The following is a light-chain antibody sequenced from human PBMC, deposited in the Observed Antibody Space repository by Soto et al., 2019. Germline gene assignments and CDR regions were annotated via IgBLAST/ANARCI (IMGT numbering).Light chain of an antibody. V-gene: IGLV7-43*01. Sequence: QAVVTQEPSLTVSPGGTVTLTCASSTGAVTSDSYPSWFQQKPGQAPRALIYTISNKHSWTPARFSGSLLGGKAALTLSDVQPEDEAAYFCLLYYDCAHFFGPGTKVTVL. CDR2: TIS. J-gene: IGLJ1*01. CDR3: LLYYDCAHF. CDR1: TGAVTSDSY.